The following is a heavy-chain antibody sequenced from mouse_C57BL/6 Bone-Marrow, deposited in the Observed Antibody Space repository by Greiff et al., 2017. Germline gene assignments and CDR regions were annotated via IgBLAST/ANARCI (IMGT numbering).Heavy chain of an antibody. D-gene: IGHD2-1*01. CDR3: ARAYYGNYDYFDY. V-gene: IGHV1-64*01. Sequence: QVQLQQPGAELVKPGASVKLSCKASGYTFTSYWMHWVKQRPGQGLKWIGMIHPNSGSPNHNEKFKSKATLTVDKSSSTAYMQLSSLTSEDSAVYYCARAYYGNYDYFDYWGQGTTLTVSS. CDR2: IHPNSGSP. J-gene: IGHJ2*01. CDR1: GYTFTSYW.